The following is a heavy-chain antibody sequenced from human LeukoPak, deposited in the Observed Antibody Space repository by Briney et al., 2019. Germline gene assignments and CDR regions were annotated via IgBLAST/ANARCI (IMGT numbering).Heavy chain of an antibody. Sequence: GESLKISCQGSGYSFTSYWIGWVRQMPGKGLEWMGIIYPGDSDTRYSPSFQGQVTISADKSISTAYLQWSSLKASDTAMYYCARLHYYGSGSYYPSNNWFDPWGQGTLVTVSS. CDR3: ARLHYYGSGSYYPSNNWFDP. J-gene: IGHJ5*02. CDR2: IYPGDSDT. V-gene: IGHV5-51*01. D-gene: IGHD3-10*01. CDR1: GYSFTSYW.